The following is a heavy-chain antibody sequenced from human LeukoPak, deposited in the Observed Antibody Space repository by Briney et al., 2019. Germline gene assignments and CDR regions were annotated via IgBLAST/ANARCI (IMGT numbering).Heavy chain of an antibody. V-gene: IGHV1-46*01. D-gene: IGHD4-17*01. Sequence: ASVKVSCKASGYTFTRNYMHWVRQAPGQGLEWMGRINPRGGSTTYAQKFQGRLTMTRDTSTSTVYMELSSLRSEDTAVYYCAREDADYTFSFDFWGQGTLVTVSS. CDR1: GYTFTRNY. CDR2: INPRGGST. J-gene: IGHJ4*02. CDR3: AREDADYTFSFDF.